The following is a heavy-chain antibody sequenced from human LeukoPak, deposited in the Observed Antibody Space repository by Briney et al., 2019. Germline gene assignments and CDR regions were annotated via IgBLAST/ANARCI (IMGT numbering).Heavy chain of an antibody. V-gene: IGHV3-48*03. J-gene: IGHJ4*02. D-gene: IGHD2-2*01. CDR3: ARETGCRSTRCHYYFDY. Sequence: PGGSLRLSCAASGFTFSSYEMNWVRQAPGKGREWVSYISSSGSTIYYADSVKGRFTISRDNAKNSLYLQMNSLRAEDTAVYYCARETGCRSTRCHYYFDYWGQGTLVTVSS. CDR2: ISSSGSTI. CDR1: GFTFSSYE.